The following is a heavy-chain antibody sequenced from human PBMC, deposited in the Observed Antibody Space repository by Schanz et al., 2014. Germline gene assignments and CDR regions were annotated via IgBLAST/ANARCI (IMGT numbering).Heavy chain of an antibody. V-gene: IGHV3-64D*06. D-gene: IGHD5-18*01. CDR1: GFTFSGFW. CDR3: GRAGTGMAGWYFEL. J-gene: IGHJ2*01. Sequence: EVQLAESGGGLVQPGGSLRLSCAASGFTFSGFWMTWVRQAPGKGLEYVSAISHDGYSTYYADSVKGRFTISRDNSKNTLFLQMSSLRVDDMAVYYCGRAGTGMAGWYFELWGHGTLVTVSS. CDR2: ISHDGYST.